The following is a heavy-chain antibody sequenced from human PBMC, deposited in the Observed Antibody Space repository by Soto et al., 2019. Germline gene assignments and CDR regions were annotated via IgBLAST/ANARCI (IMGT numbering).Heavy chain of an antibody. J-gene: IGHJ4*02. CDR1: GYSISSGYH. Sequence: SETLSLTCAVSGYSISSGYHWGWIRQPPGKGLEWLGSVHHSGSTYYNPSLKSRLTISVDTSKNQFSLKLSSVTAADTAVYYCARFAKEENPKVGSWYYFDYWGQGTRVTVSS. CDR3: ARFAKEENPKVGSWYYFDY. D-gene: IGHD6-13*01. CDR2: VHHSGST. V-gene: IGHV4-38-2*01.